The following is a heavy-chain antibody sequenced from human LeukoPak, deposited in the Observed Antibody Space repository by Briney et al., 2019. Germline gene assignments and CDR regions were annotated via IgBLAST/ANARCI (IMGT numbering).Heavy chain of an antibody. J-gene: IGHJ4*02. Sequence: GGSLRLSCAASGFTFDDYGLSWVRHAPGKGLEWVSTINWNGGSTGYADSVKGRFTISRDNAKNSLYLQMNSLRAEDTALYYCARDKSAVTIAALGYWGQGTLVTVSS. CDR1: GFTFDDYG. D-gene: IGHD6-6*01. CDR3: ARDKSAVTIAALGY. CDR2: INWNGGST. V-gene: IGHV3-20*04.